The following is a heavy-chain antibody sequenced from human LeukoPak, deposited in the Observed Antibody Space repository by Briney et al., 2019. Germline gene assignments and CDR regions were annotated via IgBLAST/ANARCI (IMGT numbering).Heavy chain of an antibody. Sequence: PGGSLRLSCAASGFTFKTYAMSWVRQAPGEGLEWVASISAGGLNTYYADAVEGRFSISRDNSKDTVFLQMNSLRAEDTALYYCARVVDTHFDYWGQGTLVTVSS. V-gene: IGHV3-23*01. CDR3: ARVVDTHFDY. CDR1: GFTFKTYA. D-gene: IGHD5-18*01. J-gene: IGHJ4*02. CDR2: ISAGGLNT.